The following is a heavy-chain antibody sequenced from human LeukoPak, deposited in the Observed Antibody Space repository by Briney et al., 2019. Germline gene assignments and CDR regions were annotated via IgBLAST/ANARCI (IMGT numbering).Heavy chain of an antibody. CDR2: ISSSGSTI. CDR3: ARDPPHTYYYGSGSYGAYFDY. D-gene: IGHD3-10*01. J-gene: IGHJ4*02. V-gene: IGHV3-48*03. Sequence: PGRSLRLSCAASGFTFSSYEMNWVRQAPGKGLEWVSYISSSGSTIYYADSVKGRFTISRDNAKNSLYLQMNSLRAEDTAVYYCARDPPHTYYYGSGSYGAYFDYWGQGTLVTVSS. CDR1: GFTFSSYE.